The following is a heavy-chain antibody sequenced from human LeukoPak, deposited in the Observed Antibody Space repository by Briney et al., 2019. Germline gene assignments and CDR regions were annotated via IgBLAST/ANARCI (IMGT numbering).Heavy chain of an antibody. V-gene: IGHV3-30*02. CDR2: IRFDGSKT. Sequence: PGGSLRLSCAASGFTFRTYAMHWVRLAPGKGLEWVAFIRFDGSKTYYADSVKGRFTISRDNSKNTLYLQMNSLRAEDTAVYYCACGYTYGFEGCWGQGILVTVSS. D-gene: IGHD5-18*01. CDR3: ACGYTYGFEGC. CDR1: GFTFRTYA. J-gene: IGHJ4*02.